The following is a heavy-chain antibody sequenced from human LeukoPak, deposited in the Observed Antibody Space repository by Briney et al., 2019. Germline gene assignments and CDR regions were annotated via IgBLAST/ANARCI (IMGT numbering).Heavy chain of an antibody. CDR1: GGSISSGSYY. CDR3: AREDYYDSSGYPYFGY. Sequence: SETLSLTCTVSGGSISSGSYYWSWIRQPAGKGLEWIGRIYTSGSTNYNPSLKSRVTISVDTSKNQFSLKLSSVTAADTAVYYCAREDYYDSSGYPYFGYWGQGTLVTVSS. V-gene: IGHV4-61*02. D-gene: IGHD3-22*01. CDR2: IYTSGST. J-gene: IGHJ4*02.